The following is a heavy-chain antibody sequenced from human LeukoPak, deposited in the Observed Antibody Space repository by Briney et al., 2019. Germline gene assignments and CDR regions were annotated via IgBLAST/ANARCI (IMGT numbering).Heavy chain of an antibody. D-gene: IGHD6-13*01. CDR1: GYTFTSYD. CDR2: MNPNSGGT. V-gene: IGHV1-2*02. CDR3: ARALQQLVGRVVD. J-gene: IGHJ4*02. Sequence: ASVKVSCKASGYTFTSYDINWVRQATGQGLEWMGWMNPNSGGTNYAQKFQGRVTMTRDTSISTAYMELSRLRSDDTAVYYCARALQQLVGRVVDWGQGTLVTVSS.